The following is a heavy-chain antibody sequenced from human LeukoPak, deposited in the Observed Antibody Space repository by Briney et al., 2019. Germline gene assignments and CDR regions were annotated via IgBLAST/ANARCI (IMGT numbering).Heavy chain of an antibody. J-gene: IGHJ6*02. Sequence: GRSLRLSCAASGFTFSSYAMHWVRQAPGKGLEWVAVISYDGSNKYYADSVKGRFTISRDNPKNTLYLQMNSLRAEDTAVYYCARAMVAAARLGYGMDVWGQGTTVTVSS. D-gene: IGHD6-13*01. CDR2: ISYDGSNK. CDR1: GFTFSSYA. V-gene: IGHV3-30*04. CDR3: ARAMVAAARLGYGMDV.